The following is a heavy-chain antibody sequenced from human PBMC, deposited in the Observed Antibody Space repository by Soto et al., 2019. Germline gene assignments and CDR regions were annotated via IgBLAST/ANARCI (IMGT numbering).Heavy chain of an antibody. CDR1: GYTFPSYG. V-gene: IGHV1-18*01. Sequence: ASVKVSCKASGYTFPSYGISWVRQAPGQGLEWMGWISAYNGDTNYAQRLQDRVTMTTDTSTSTAYMELRSLISDDTAVYYCARAIGIAAADAFDIWGQGTMVTVSS. J-gene: IGHJ3*02. CDR2: ISAYNGDT. CDR3: ARAIGIAAADAFDI. D-gene: IGHD6-13*01.